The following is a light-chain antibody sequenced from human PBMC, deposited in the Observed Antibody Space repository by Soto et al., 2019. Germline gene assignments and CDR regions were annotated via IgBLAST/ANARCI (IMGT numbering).Light chain of an antibody. CDR3: QQRSLWYT. Sequence: EIVLTQSPATLSLSPGERATLSCRASQSVSSYLAWYQQKPGQAPRLLIYDTSKRAAGTPARFSGSGSGTDFTLTSTSLDPADFAVYYCQQRSLWYTFGQGTKLEIK. J-gene: IGKJ2*01. V-gene: IGKV3-11*01. CDR2: DTS. CDR1: QSVSSY.